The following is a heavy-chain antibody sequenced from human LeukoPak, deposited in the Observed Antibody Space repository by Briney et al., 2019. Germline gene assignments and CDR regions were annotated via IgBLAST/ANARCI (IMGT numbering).Heavy chain of an antibody. V-gene: IGHV3-48*01. J-gene: IGHJ6*03. CDR2: ISSSSTI. D-gene: IGHD3-16*02. CDR1: GFTFSSYS. Sequence: SGGSLRLSCAASGFTFSSYSMNWVRQAPGKGLEWVSHISSSSTIYYADSVKGRFTISRDNAKTSLYLQMNSLRAEDTALYYCARDRGGIGYYMDVWGKGTTVTVSS. CDR3: ARDRGGIGYYMDV.